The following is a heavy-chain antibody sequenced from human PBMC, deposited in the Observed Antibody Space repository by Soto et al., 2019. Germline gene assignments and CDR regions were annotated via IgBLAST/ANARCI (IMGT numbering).Heavy chain of an antibody. J-gene: IGHJ6*02. Sequence: QVQLQESGPGLVKPSGTLSLTCAVSGGSISSSNWWSWVRQPPGKGLEWIGEIYHSGSTNYNPSLKSAVTISVDKSKNQFSLKLSSVTAADTAVYYCARDPVARSYYYYGMDVWGQGTTVTVSS. D-gene: IGHD6-6*01. CDR1: GGSISSSNW. V-gene: IGHV4-4*02. CDR2: IYHSGST. CDR3: ARDPVARSYYYYGMDV.